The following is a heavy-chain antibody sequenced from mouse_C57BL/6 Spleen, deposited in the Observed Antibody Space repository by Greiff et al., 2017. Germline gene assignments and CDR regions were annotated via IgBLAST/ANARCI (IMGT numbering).Heavy chain of an antibody. CDR2: INPNNGGT. CDR3: ARGGDGYYVAWFAY. D-gene: IGHD2-3*01. J-gene: IGHJ3*01. CDR1: GYTFTDYN. Sequence: VQLQQSGPELVKPGASVKIPCKASGYTFTDYNMDWVKQSHGKSLEWIGDINPNNGGTIYNQKFKGKATLTVDKSSSTAYMELRSLTSEDTAVYYCARGGDGYYVAWFAYWGQGTLVTVSA. V-gene: IGHV1-18*01.